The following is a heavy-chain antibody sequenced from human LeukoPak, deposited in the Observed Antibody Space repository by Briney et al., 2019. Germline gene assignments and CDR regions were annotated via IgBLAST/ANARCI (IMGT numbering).Heavy chain of an antibody. D-gene: IGHD3-16*02. CDR2: ISYDGSNK. J-gene: IGHJ1*01. Sequence: QPGGSLRLSCAASGFTFSSYAMHWVRQAPGKGLEWVAVISYDGSNKYYADSVKGRFTISRDNSKNTLYLQMNSLRAEDTAVYYCARESVIPEYFQHWGQGTLVTVSS. CDR1: GFTFSSYA. CDR3: ARESVIPEYFQH. V-gene: IGHV3-30-3*01.